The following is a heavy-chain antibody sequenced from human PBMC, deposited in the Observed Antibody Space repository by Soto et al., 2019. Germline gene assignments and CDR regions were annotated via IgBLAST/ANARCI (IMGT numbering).Heavy chain of an antibody. CDR3: AGRSGSMFDY. D-gene: IGHD3-3*01. V-gene: IGHV4-34*01. CDR1: GGSFSGYY. J-gene: IGHJ4*02. Sequence: SETLSLTCAVYGGSFSGYYWSWIRQPPGKGLEWIGEINHSGSTNYNPSLKSRVTISVDTSKNQFSLKLSSVTAADTAVYYCAGRSGSMFDYWGQGTLVTVSS. CDR2: INHSGST.